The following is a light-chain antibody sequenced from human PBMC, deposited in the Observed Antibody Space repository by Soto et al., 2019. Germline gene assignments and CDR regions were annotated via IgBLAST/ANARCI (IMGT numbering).Light chain of an antibody. CDR1: QSVGSSF. CDR3: QQYCSSPLIS. J-gene: IGKJ5*01. CDR2: GTS. Sequence: EIVLTQSPGTLSLSPGERATLSCWASQSVGSSFLAWYQQKPGQAPRLLIYGTSIRATGIPDRFSGSGSGTDFTLTISRLEPEDCAVYYCQQYCSSPLISFGQGTRLEIK. V-gene: IGKV3-20*01.